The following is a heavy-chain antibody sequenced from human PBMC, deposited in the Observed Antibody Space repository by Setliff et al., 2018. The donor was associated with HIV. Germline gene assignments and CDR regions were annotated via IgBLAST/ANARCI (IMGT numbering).Heavy chain of an antibody. J-gene: IGHJ4*02. D-gene: IGHD1-26*01. CDR2: IIPIYGTP. Sequence: SVKVSCKASGGTFSSYSINWVRQAPGQGLEWMGGIIPIYGTPIYAQKFQGRVTITADESTSTAYMELSSLRYDDTAIYYCARSPDPYSGTTDYWGQGTLVTVSS. CDR3: ARSPDPYSGTTDY. CDR1: GGTFSSYS. V-gene: IGHV1-69*13.